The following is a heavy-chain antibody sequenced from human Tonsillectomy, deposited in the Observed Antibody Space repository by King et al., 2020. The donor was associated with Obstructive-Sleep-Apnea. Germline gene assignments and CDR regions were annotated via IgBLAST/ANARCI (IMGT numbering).Heavy chain of an antibody. Sequence: VQLVESGGGVVQPGRSLRLSCAASGFTFSSYGMHWVRQAPGKGLEWVAVISYDGSNKYYADSVKGRFTISRDNSKNTLYLQMNSLRAEDTAVYYCAKAPGGNVDYWGKGTLVTVSS. J-gene: IGHJ4*02. V-gene: IGHV3-30*18. D-gene: IGHD4-23*01. CDR1: GFTFSSYG. CDR2: ISYDGSNK. CDR3: AKAPGGNVDY.